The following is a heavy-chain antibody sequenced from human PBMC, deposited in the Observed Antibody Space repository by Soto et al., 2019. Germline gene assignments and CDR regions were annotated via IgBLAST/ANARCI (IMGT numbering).Heavy chain of an antibody. J-gene: IGHJ4*02. CDR3: ATGLRLYYYDSSGYPTY. D-gene: IGHD3-22*01. Sequence: ASVKVSCKVSGYSLTELSMRWVRQSPGKGLEWMGGFDPEDGETIYAQKFQGRVTMTEDTSTDTAYMELSSLRSEDTAVYYCATGLRLYYYDSSGYPTYWGQGTLVTVSS. CDR1: GYSLTELS. V-gene: IGHV1-24*01. CDR2: FDPEDGET.